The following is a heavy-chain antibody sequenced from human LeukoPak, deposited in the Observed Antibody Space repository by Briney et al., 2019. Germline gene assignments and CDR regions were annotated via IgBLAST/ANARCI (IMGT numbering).Heavy chain of an antibody. CDR2: IYYSGST. CDR3: ARRPEMATDFDY. J-gene: IGHJ4*02. Sequence: SETLSLTCTVSGGSISSSSYYWGWIRQPPGKGLEWIGSIYYSGSTYYNPSLKSRVTISVDTSKNQFSLELSSVTAADTAVYYCARRPEMATDFDYWGQGTLVTVSS. D-gene: IGHD5-24*01. V-gene: IGHV4-39*01. CDR1: GGSISSSSYY.